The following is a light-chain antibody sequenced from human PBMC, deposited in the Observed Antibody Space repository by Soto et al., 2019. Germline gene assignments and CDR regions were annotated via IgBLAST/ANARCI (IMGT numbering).Light chain of an antibody. CDR2: EVS. J-gene: IGLJ1*01. CDR1: SSDIGGYNF. CDR3: SSFRSGTTL. V-gene: IGLV2-14*01. Sequence: QSALTQPASVSGSPGQSITISCTGTSSDIGGYNFVSWYHQHPGKAPKLMIYEVSNRPSGVSDRFSGSKSGNTASLTIPGLQAEEEADYYCSSFRSGTTLFGTGTKVTVL.